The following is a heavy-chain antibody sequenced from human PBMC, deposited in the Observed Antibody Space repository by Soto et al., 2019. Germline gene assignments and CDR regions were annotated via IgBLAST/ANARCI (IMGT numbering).Heavy chain of an antibody. CDR1: GYTFTSYG. V-gene: IGHV1-18*01. J-gene: IGHJ3*02. Sequence: ASVKVSCKASGYTFTSYGISWVRQAPGQGLEWMGWISAYNGNTNYAQKLQGRVTMTTDTSATTAYMELSSLRFEDTAVYYCARVPLDQPLIVFDIWGQGTTVTVSS. D-gene: IGHD2-2*01. CDR2: ISAYNGNT. CDR3: ARVPLDQPLIVFDI.